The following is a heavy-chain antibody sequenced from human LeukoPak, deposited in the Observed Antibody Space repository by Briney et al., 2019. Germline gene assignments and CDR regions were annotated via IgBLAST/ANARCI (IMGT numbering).Heavy chain of an antibody. V-gene: IGHV3-43D*03. Sequence: GGSLRLSCAASGFTFDDYAMHWVRQAPGKGLEWVSLISWDGGSTYYADSVKGRFTISRDNSKNSLYLQMNGLRAEDTALYYCAKGDNWNQFDYWGQGTLVTVSS. CDR3: AKGDNWNQFDY. CDR1: GFTFDDYA. D-gene: IGHD1-20*01. CDR2: ISWDGGST. J-gene: IGHJ4*02.